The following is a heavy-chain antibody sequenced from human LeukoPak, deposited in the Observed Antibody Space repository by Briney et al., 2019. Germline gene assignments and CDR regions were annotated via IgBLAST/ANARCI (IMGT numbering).Heavy chain of an antibody. CDR3: ARESHIVAAAGRTGGFDY. V-gene: IGHV4-31*03. D-gene: IGHD6-13*01. J-gene: IGHJ4*02. Sequence: PSQTLSLTCTVSGGSIRSCCYYWIWIRQHPGKGLGWIGYIYYSESTYYNPSLKIRVTISVDTSKNQFSLKLRSVTAADTAVYYCARESHIVAAAGRTGGFDYWGQGTLVTVPS. CDR1: GGSIRSCCYY. CDR2: IYYSEST.